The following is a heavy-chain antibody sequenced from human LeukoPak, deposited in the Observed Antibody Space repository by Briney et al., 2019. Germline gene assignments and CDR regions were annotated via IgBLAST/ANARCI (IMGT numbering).Heavy chain of an antibody. J-gene: IGHJ4*02. V-gene: IGHV3-23*01. CDR1: GYTFSSHG. CDR3: AKVSVCYGCYLDY. Sequence: SLRLSCAASGYTFSSHGLTWVRQAPGKGQEWVSTINGAGDNTYYAETVKGRLTISRDNSKNTLYLQMHSLRAEDTAIYYCAKVSVCYGCYLDYWGQGTLVTVS. CDR2: INGAGDNT. D-gene: IGHD3-16*01.